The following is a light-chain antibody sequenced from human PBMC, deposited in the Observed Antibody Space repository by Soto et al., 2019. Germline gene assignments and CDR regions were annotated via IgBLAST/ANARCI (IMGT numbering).Light chain of an antibody. CDR3: SSYTSSSTYV. CDR1: GSDVDGYDY. J-gene: IGLJ1*01. Sequence: VLTQPASVSGSPGQSITISCTGTGSDVDGYDYVSWYQHHPGKAPKVMIYEVTNRPSGVSNRFSGSKSGDTASLTISGLLAEDEADYYCSSYTSSSTYVFGTGTKVTVL. CDR2: EVT. V-gene: IGLV2-14*01.